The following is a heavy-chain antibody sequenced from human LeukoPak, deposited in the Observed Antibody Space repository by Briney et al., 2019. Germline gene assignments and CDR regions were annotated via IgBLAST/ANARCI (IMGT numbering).Heavy chain of an antibody. CDR2: ISAYNGNT. V-gene: IGHV1-18*04. D-gene: IGHD2-15*01. CDR3: ARAFGYCSGGSCFYSWFDP. J-gene: IGHJ5*02. Sequence: GASVKVSCKASGYTFTGYYMHWVRQAPGQGLEWMGWISAYNGNTNYAQKLQGRVTMTTDTSTSTAYIELRSLRSDDTAVYYCARAFGYCSGGSCFYSWFDPWGQGTLVTVSS. CDR1: GYTFTGYY.